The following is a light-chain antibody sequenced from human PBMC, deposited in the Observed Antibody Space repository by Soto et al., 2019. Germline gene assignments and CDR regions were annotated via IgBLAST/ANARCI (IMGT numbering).Light chain of an antibody. CDR3: QQRTRWPLT. V-gene: IGKV3-11*02. Sequence: EIELTQSPATLSLSPGERATFSCRASQSVDTSLAWYQQKPGQAPRLLLFDTSTRATGIPARFSGTGSGRDFTLTSSGLEPEDFAVYYCQQRTRWPLTFGQGTKVEMK. CDR1: QSVDTS. J-gene: IGKJ2*01. CDR2: DTS.